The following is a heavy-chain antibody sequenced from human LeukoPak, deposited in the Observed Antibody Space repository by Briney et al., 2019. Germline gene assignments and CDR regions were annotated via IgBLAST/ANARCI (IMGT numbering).Heavy chain of an antibody. CDR2: ISSSGSTI. V-gene: IGHV3-48*04. CDR3: AELGITMIGGV. Sequence: GESLRLSCAASEFTFSSYSMNWVRQAPGKGLEWVSYISSSGSTIYYADSVKGRFTISRDNAKNSLYLQMNSLRAEDTAVYYCAELGITMIGGVWGKGTTVTISS. D-gene: IGHD3-10*02. CDR1: EFTFSSYS. J-gene: IGHJ6*04.